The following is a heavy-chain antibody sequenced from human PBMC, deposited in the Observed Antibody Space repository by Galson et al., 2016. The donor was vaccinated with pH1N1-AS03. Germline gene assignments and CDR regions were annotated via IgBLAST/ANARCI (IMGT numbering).Heavy chain of an antibody. D-gene: IGHD3-10*01. CDR2: IWYDGSNK. J-gene: IGHJ4*02. V-gene: IGHV3-33*01. CDR1: GFSFSSFG. Sequence: SLRLSCAAPGFSFSSFGMHWVRQAPGKGLEWVAVIWYDGSNKYYADSVKGRFTISRDNTKNTLYLQMNSLRVEDTAVYFCARGRGYGQYYFDYWGQGTLVTDSS. CDR3: ARGRGYGQYYFDY.